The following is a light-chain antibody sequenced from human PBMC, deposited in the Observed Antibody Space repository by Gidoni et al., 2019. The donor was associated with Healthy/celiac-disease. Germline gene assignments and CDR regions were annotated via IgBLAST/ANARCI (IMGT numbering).Light chain of an antibody. J-gene: IGKJ1*01. CDR3: QQYNNWPRT. CDR2: GAS. Sequence: EIVMTQSPATLSVSPGERATLSCRASQSVSSNLAWYQQKPGQAPRLLIYGASTRATGIPARFSGSGSGSEFTLTISSLHSEDFAVYYCQQYNNWPRTFVQGTQVEIK. V-gene: IGKV3-15*01. CDR1: QSVSSN.